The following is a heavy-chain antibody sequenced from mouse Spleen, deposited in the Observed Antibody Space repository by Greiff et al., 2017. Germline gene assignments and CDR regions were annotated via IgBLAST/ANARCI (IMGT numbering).Heavy chain of an antibody. V-gene: IGHV1-4*01. CDR1: GYTFTSYT. Sequence: VQLVESGAELARPGASVKMSCKASGYTFTSYTMHWVKQRPGQGLEWIGYINPSSGYTNYNQKFKDKATLTADKSSSTAYMQLSSLTSEDSAVYYCARDYGSSSPMDYWGQGTSVTVSS. D-gene: IGHD1-1*01. CDR3: ARDYGSSSPMDY. J-gene: IGHJ4*01. CDR2: INPSSGYT.